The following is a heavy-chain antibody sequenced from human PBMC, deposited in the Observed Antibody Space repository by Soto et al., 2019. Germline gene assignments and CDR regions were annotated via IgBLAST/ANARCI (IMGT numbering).Heavy chain of an antibody. Sequence: EVPLVESGGGLVQPGGSLRLSCEASGFTFSTFWMHWVRQAPGKGLVWVSRINSDGSSTYYADSVKGRVTISRDNAKNTLYLQVNSLRPEDTAVYYCARDFEYWGQGTLVTVSS. J-gene: IGHJ4*02. V-gene: IGHV3-74*01. CDR3: ARDFEY. CDR1: GFTFSTFW. CDR2: INSDGSST.